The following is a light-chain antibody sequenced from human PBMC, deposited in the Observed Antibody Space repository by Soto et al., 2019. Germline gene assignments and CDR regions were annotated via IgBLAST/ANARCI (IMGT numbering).Light chain of an antibody. J-gene: IGKJ2*01. V-gene: IGKV3-20*01. CDR1: QSVSSSY. CDR2: DAS. CDR3: QQSGSSPPTYT. Sequence: EIVLTQSPGTLSLSPGERATLSCRASQSVSSSYLAWYQPKPGQAPRLLLYDASIRATGIPDRFSGSGSGKDFTLTISRLEPEDFAVYYCQQSGSSPPTYTFGQGTKLEIK.